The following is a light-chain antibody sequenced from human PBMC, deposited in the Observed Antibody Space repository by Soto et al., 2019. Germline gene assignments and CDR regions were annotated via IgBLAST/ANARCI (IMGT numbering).Light chain of an antibody. CDR1: QSISSW. Sequence: DIRMSQSPATLSASVGDRVTITCRASQSISSWLAWYQQKPGKAPKLLIYDASSLESGVPSRFSGSGSGTEFTLTISSLQPDDFAPYCCQQYNSYFWPFGQGTKVDI. CDR3: QQYNSYFWP. CDR2: DAS. V-gene: IGKV1-5*01. J-gene: IGKJ1*01.